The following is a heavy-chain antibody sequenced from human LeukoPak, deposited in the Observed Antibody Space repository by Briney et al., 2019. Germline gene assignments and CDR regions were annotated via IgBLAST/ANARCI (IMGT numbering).Heavy chain of an antibody. V-gene: IGHV3-30*04. Sequence: PGGSLRLSCAASGFTFSSYAMHWVRQAPGKGLECVAIISYDGSYKDYADSVKGRFTISRDNSKNTLYLQMNSQRAEDTAVYYCAREEYYSDSGGYYPVYYFDYWGQGTLVTVSS. CDR1: GFTFSSYA. J-gene: IGHJ4*02. CDR2: ISYDGSYK. D-gene: IGHD3-22*01. CDR3: AREEYYSDSGGYYPVYYFDY.